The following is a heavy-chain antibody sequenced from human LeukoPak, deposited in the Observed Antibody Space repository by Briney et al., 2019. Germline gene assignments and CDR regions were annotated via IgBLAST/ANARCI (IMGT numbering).Heavy chain of an antibody. J-gene: IGHJ5*02. Sequence: PGGSLRLPCAASGFTFSSYGMYWVRQAPGKGLEWAAYIRHDGNNKHYTDSVKGRFTISRDNSKNTLYVQMNSLRAEDTAVYYCAAHSSGYLGWFDPWGQGTLVTVSS. CDR1: GFTFSSYG. CDR3: AAHSSGYLGWFDP. CDR2: IRHDGNNK. D-gene: IGHD3-22*01. V-gene: IGHV3-30*02.